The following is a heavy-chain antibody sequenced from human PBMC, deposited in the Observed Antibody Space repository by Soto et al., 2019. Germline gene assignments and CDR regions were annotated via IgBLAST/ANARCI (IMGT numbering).Heavy chain of an antibody. V-gene: IGHV3-23*01. CDR2: ISGSGGST. J-gene: IGHJ4*02. Sequence: EVQLLESGGGLVQPGGSLRLSCAASGFTFSSYAMSWVRQAPGKGLEWVSAISGSGGSTYYADSVKGRFTISRDNSKNKLDLQMNGLRAEDTAVYDCAKDRYYCSGSYFDYLGQGTLVTVSS. D-gene: IGHD3-10*01. CDR1: GFTFSSYA. CDR3: AKDRYYCSGSYFDY.